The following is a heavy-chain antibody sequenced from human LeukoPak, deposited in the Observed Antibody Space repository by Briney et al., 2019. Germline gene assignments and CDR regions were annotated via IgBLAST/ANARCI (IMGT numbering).Heavy chain of an antibody. Sequence: GRSLRLSCTASGFTFGDYSMNWVRQAPGKGLEWVGFIRSKAFGGTTEYAASVKGRFTISRDDSKSIAYLQMNSLKTEDTAVYYCTRGRRATHDYWGQGTLVTVSS. J-gene: IGHJ4*02. CDR1: GFTFGDYS. CDR3: TRGRRATHDY. D-gene: IGHD1-26*01. CDR2: IRSKAFGGTT. V-gene: IGHV3-49*04.